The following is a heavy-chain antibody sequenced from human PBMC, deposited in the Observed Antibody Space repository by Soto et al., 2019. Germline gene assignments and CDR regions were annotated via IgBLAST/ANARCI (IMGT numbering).Heavy chain of an antibody. CDR3: ARVSPPYFDWLPVIDY. Sequence: SETLSLTCTVSGDSMSSYYWTWIRQPPGMGLDWIGYINDSGGTNYNPSLKSRVTISVDTSKNQFSLKLYSVTAADTAVYYCARVSPPYFDWLPVIDYWGQGTLVTVSS. J-gene: IGHJ4*02. V-gene: IGHV4-59*01. CDR2: INDSGGT. CDR1: GDSMSSYY. D-gene: IGHD3-9*01.